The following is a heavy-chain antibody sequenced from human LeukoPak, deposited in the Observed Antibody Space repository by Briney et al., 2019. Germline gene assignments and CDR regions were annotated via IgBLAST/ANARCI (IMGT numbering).Heavy chain of an antibody. Sequence: ASVTVSCKASGYTFTGYYMHWVRQAPGQGPEWLGWINLNSGATNYALKFHGRVTMTRDTSISTVYMELSSLRSDDTALYYCARDRYSSSWYGLDYWGQGTLVTVSS. CDR3: ARDRYSSSWYGLDY. CDR1: GYTFTGYY. J-gene: IGHJ4*02. CDR2: INLNSGAT. D-gene: IGHD6-13*01. V-gene: IGHV1-2*02.